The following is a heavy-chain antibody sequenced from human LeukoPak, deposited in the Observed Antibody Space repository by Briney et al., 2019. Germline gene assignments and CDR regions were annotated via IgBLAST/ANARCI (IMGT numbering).Heavy chain of an antibody. CDR2: VSPGDSDT. V-gene: IGHV5-51*01. CDR1: GYSFTSYW. CDR3: ARLSTVVTLYWYFDL. Sequence: GESLKISCKGSGYSFTSYWIGWVRQMPGKGLEWMGPVSPGDSDTRYSPSFQGQVTMSADKSISTAYLQWSSLKAADTAIYYCARLSTVVTLYWYFDLWGRGTLVTVSS. D-gene: IGHD4-23*01. J-gene: IGHJ2*01.